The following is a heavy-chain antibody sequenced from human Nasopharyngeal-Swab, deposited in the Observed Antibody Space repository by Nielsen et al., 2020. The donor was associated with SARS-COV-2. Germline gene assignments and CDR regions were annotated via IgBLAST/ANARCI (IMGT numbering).Heavy chain of an antibody. CDR1: GFSLSTSKVG. CDR2: LYRDDDN. D-gene: IGHD6-19*01. CDR3: VHSTGWRLDY. Sequence: SGPTLVKPSQTLTLTCTFSGFSLSTSKVGVSWVRQLPGKALEWLALLYRDDDNRYNPSLKSRITITKDTSKNHVVLTMTNMDPVDTATYFCVHSTGWRLDYWGQGTLVTVSS. V-gene: IGHV2-5*02. J-gene: IGHJ4*02.